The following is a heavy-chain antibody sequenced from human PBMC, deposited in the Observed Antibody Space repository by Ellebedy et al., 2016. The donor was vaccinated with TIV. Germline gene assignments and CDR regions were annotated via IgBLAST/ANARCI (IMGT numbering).Heavy chain of an antibody. CDR2: SGAAGDT. Sequence: GESLKISCAASGFSLTGSDLHWVRRRRGKGLEWVAASGAAGDTYYPDSVRGRFTISRESAKNSFYLQMNSLPAGDTAVYYCARGGPGGDNWFFGLWGRGTQVTVSS. CDR3: ARGGPGGDNWFFGL. D-gene: IGHD3-10*01. V-gene: IGHV3-13*01. CDR1: GFSLTGSD. J-gene: IGHJ2*01.